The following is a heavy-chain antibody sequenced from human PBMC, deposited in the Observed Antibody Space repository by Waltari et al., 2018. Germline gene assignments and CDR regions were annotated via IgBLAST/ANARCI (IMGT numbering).Heavy chain of an antibody. J-gene: IGHJ4*02. V-gene: IGHV1-2*02. CDR3: ARDPGPLVGAPDY. D-gene: IGHD1-26*01. CDR2: SNPKTGDT. Sequence: QVQLVQSGTEVKKPGASVKVSCQASGYRFTDYHLPWVRQTPGQGLGWLGGSNPKTGDTSYAQNFLGRVTMTRDTSINTVYMDLSGLRSDDTAVFYCARDPGPLVGAPDYWGQGTLVTVSS. CDR1: GYRFTDYH.